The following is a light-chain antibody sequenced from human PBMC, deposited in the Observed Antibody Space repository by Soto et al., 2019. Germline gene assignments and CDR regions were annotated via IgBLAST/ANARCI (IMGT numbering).Light chain of an antibody. V-gene: IGKV1-13*02. Sequence: AIQLTQSPSSLSSSVGDIVIINCRARQDVANRLNWYQQTPGKPPKLLISNVSNLENGVPSRFSGSGSGTDFTLTITSLQPEDFGTYHCQQFMSYPLTFGQGTRRHIK. J-gene: IGKJ5*01. CDR1: QDVANR. CDR3: QQFMSYPLT. CDR2: NVS.